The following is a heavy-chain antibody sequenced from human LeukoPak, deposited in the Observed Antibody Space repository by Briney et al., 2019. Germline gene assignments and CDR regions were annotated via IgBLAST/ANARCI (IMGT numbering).Heavy chain of an antibody. V-gene: IGHV1-69*13. CDR1: GGTFSSYA. CDR3: ARTLSGYDLHLWY. CDR2: IIPIFGTA. D-gene: IGHD5-12*01. J-gene: IGHJ4*02. Sequence: SVKVSCKASGGTFSSYAISWVRQAPGQGLEWMGGIIPIFGTANYAQKFQGRVTITADESTSTAYMELSSLRSEDTAVYYCARTLSGYDLHLWYWGQGTWSPSPQ.